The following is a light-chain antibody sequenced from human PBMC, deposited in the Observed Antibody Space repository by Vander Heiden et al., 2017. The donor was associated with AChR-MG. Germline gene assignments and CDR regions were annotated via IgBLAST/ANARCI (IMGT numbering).Light chain of an antibody. J-gene: IGLJ1*01. CDR1: ISDARNYNL. CDR3: CSYADPRTLRV. CDR2: EGT. V-gene: IGLV2-23*01. Sequence: QSALTQPASVSGSPGQSVTISCTGTISDARNYNLVSWYQQYPGKAPKLIIYEGTKRPSGVSDRFSGSKSGNTASLTISGLQAEDEADYYCCSYADPRTLRVFGSGTKVTVL.